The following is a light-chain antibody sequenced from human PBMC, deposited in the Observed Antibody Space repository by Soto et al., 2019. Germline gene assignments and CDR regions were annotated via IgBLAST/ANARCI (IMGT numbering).Light chain of an antibody. CDR3: QQRSNGPPVT. Sequence: DIPMTLSPSSLSASVGDRVTITCLASQIISRYLHWYQQKPGKAPNLLIYTASSLQSGVPSRFSGSGSGTDFTLTISSLQPEDFAVYYCQQRSNGPPVTFGQGRRLAIK. CDR2: TAS. CDR1: QIISRY. V-gene: IGKV1-39*01. J-gene: IGKJ5*01.